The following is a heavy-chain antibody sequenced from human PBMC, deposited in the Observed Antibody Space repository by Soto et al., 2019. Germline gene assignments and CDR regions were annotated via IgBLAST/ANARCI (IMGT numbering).Heavy chain of an antibody. V-gene: IGHV1-69*01. J-gene: IGHJ4*02. CDR1: GGTFSSYA. CDR3: ARDRHYYDSSGFDY. CDR2: ILPIFGTA. Sequence: QVQLVQSGAEVKKPGSSVKVSCKASGGTFSSYAISWVRQAHGQGPEWMGGILPIFGTANYAQKFQGRVTITADESTRTAHMELRSLRSEYTAVYYCARDRHYYDSSGFDYWCQGTLVTVSS. D-gene: IGHD3-22*01.